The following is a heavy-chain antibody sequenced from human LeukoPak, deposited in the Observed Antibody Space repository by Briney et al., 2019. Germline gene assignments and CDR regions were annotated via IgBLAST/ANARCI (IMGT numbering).Heavy chain of an antibody. CDR3: ARGGAREYYDSSGYYIY. V-gene: IGHV4-59*01. CDR1: GGSISRYY. D-gene: IGHD3-22*01. J-gene: IGHJ4*02. Sequence: PSETLSLTCTVSGGSISRYYWSWIRQPPGKGLEWIGYIYYSGSINYNPSLKSRVTISVDTSKNQFSLKLSSVTAADTAVYYCARGGAREYYDSSGYYIYWGQGTLVTVSS. CDR2: IYYSGSI.